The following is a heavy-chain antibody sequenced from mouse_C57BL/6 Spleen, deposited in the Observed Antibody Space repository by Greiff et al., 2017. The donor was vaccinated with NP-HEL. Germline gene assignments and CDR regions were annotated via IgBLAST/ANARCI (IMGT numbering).Heavy chain of an antibody. CDR2: IYPGSGST. D-gene: IGHD1-1*01. J-gene: IGHJ2*01. V-gene: IGHV1-55*01. CDR1: GYTFTSYW. CDR3: ARDPFITTGVAPDD. Sequence: QVQLQQPGAELVKPGASVKMSCKASGYTFTSYWITWVKQRPGQGLEWIGDIYPGSGSTNYNEKFKSKATLTVDTSSSTAYMQLSSLTSEDSAVYYCARDPFITTGVAPDDWGQGTTLTVSS.